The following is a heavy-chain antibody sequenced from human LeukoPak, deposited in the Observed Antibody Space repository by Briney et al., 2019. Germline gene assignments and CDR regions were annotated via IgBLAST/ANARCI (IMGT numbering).Heavy chain of an antibody. D-gene: IGHD6-13*01. V-gene: IGHV3-23*01. CDR2: ITTSGSAT. CDR3: AKRVDGYSSSWVDY. Sequence: PGGSLRLSCAASGFTFKNFAMTWVRQAPGKGLEWVSTITTSGSATYYADSVKGRFTMSRDNSESTLYLHMNGLRGEDSAVYFCAKRVDGYSSSWVDYWGQGTLVTVSS. J-gene: IGHJ4*02. CDR1: GFTFKNFA.